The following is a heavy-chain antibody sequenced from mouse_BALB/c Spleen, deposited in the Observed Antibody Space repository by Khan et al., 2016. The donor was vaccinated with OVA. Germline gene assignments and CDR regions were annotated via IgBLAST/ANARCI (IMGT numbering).Heavy chain of an antibody. J-gene: IGHJ2*01. D-gene: IGHD3-2*02. CDR2: IYPGTDNT. Sequence: QVQLQQSGAELVRPGASVKLSCKTSGYIFTNYWIHWVKQRSGQGLEWIARIYPGTDNTYYNEKLKDKTTLTADKSSSTAYMQLSSLKSEDSAVYFGAREEALYYFDYWGQGTTLTVSS. CDR1: GYIFTNYW. V-gene: IGHV1-76*01. CDR3: AREEALYYFDY.